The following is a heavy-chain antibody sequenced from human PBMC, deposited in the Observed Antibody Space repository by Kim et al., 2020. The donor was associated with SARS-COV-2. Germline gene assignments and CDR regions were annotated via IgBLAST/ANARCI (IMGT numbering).Heavy chain of an antibody. CDR1: GGSISSSSYY. Sequence: SETLSLTCTVSGGSISSSSYYWGWIRQPPGKGLEWIGSIYYSGSTYYNPSLKSRVTISVDTSKNQFSLKLSSVTAADTAVYYCAGLARNYYYYYMDVWGKGTTVTVSS. CDR3: AGLARNYYYYYMDV. CDR2: IYYSGST. J-gene: IGHJ6*03. V-gene: IGHV4-39*01.